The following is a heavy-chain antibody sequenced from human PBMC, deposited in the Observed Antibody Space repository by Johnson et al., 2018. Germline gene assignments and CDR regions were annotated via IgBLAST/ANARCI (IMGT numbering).Heavy chain of an antibody. V-gene: IGHV1-69*01. CDR3: ARAAEVGPREAFDI. Sequence: QVQLVESGAEVKKPGSSVKVSCKASGGTFTSYAFSWVRQAPVQGLEWVGGIIPIFGTADYAQRFQGRVTITADESTSTAYMELSSRRSEDAAVYFCARAAEVGPREAFDIWGQGTMVTVSS. J-gene: IGHJ3*02. CDR2: IIPIFGTA. CDR1: GGTFTSYA. D-gene: IGHD1-26*01.